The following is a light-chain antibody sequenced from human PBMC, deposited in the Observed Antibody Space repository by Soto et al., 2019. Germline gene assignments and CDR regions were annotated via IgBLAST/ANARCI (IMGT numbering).Light chain of an antibody. J-gene: IGKJ1*01. CDR1: QSISSW. CDR3: QQYNSYWT. V-gene: IGKV1-5*01. Sequence: DIQMTQSPSPLSASVGDRVTITCRASQSISSWLAWYQQKPGKAPKLLIYDASSLESGVPSRFSGSGSGTEFTLTISSLPPDDFATYYCQQYNSYWTFGQGTKVEIK. CDR2: DAS.